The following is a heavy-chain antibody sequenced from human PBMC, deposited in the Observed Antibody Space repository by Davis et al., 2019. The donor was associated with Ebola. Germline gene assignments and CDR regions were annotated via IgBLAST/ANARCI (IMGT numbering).Heavy chain of an antibody. D-gene: IGHD2-2*01. CDR2: ISGSGGST. CDR3: AKEEGYCSSTSCYGGDRVYFDY. Sequence: PGGSLRLSCAASGFTFSSYAMSWVRQAPGKGLEWVSAISGSGGSTYYADSVKGRFTISRDNSKNTLYLQMNSLRAEDTAVYYCAKEEGYCSSTSCYGGDRVYFDYWGQGTLVTVSS. V-gene: IGHV3-23*01. J-gene: IGHJ4*02. CDR1: GFTFSSYA.